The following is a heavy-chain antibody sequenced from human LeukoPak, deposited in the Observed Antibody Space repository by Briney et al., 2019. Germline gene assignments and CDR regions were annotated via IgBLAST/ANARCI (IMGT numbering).Heavy chain of an antibody. J-gene: IGHJ4*02. D-gene: IGHD1-26*01. Sequence: SETLSLTCAVYGGSFSGYYWSWIRQPPGKGLEWIGEINHSGSTNYNPSLKSRVTISVDTSKNQFSLKLSSVTAADTAVYYCARYKEVGATGENFDYWGQGTLVTVSS. V-gene: IGHV4-34*01. CDR3: ARYKEVGATGENFDY. CDR2: INHSGST. CDR1: GGSFSGYY.